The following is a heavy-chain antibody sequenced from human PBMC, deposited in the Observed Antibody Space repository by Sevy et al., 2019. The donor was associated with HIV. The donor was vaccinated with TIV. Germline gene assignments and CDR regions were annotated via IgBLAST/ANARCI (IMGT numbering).Heavy chain of an antibody. Sequence: ASVKVSCKASGGTFNSYVVSWVRQAPGQGLEWMGEITPNLGTTHYAQKFKGRVTITADESTNTVYMELRSLKSEDTAVYYCARWSISIDYWGQGTLVTVSS. V-gene: IGHV1-69*13. CDR1: GGTFNSYV. D-gene: IGHD3-3*02. CDR3: ARWSISIDY. CDR2: ITPNLGTT. J-gene: IGHJ4*02.